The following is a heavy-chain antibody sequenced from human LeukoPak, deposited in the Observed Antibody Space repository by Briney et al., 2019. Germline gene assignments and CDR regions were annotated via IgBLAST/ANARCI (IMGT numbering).Heavy chain of an antibody. CDR2: IRQDGSVQ. J-gene: IGHJ4*02. CDR1: GFTFSSYW. V-gene: IGHV3-7*01. CDR3: LVTTRSRGFDY. D-gene: IGHD1/OR15-1a*01. Sequence: QPGGSLRLSCGASGFTFSSYWMSWVRQAPGKGLEWVANIRQDGSVQNYVDSVKGRFTISRDNPKNSVYLQMSSLRAEDTAVYYCLVTTRSRGFDYWGQGTLVTVSS.